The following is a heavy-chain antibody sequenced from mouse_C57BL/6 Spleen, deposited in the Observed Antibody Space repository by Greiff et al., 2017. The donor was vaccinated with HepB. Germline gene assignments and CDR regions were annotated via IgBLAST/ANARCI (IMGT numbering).Heavy chain of an antibody. CDR1: GFTFSSYA. V-gene: IGHV5-4*01. Sequence: DVQLQESGGGLVKPGGSLKLSCAASGFTFSSYAMSWVRQTPEKRLEWVATISDGGSYTYYPDNVKGRFTISRDNAKNNLYLQMSHLKSEDTAMYYCARAVITTVVEDWFAYWGQGTLVTVSA. CDR3: ARAVITTVVEDWFAY. J-gene: IGHJ3*01. CDR2: ISDGGSYT. D-gene: IGHD1-1*01.